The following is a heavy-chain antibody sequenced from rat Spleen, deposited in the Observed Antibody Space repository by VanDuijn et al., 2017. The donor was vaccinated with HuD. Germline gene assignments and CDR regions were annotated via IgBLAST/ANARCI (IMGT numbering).Heavy chain of an antibody. CDR2: MRFDGDT. CDR3: TREYNDGSSLGGWFAF. CDR1: GFSLSGNI. J-gene: IGHJ3*01. Sequence: QVQLRESGPGLVQSSQTLSLTCTVSGFSLSGNIVHWVRQPPGKGLEWMGRMRFDGDTRYNSVLKSRLSISRDTSRNQVFLELNSLQTEDTAIYYCTREYNDGSSLGGWFAFWGQGTLVTVSS. V-gene: IGHV2S30*01. D-gene: IGHD1-12*02.